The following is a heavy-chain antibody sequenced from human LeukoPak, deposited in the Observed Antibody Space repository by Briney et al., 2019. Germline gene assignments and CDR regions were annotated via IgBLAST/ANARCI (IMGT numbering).Heavy chain of an antibody. D-gene: IGHD3-10*01. V-gene: IGHV3-33*01. J-gene: IGHJ4*02. CDR3: AGGHVQSPRGY. Sequence: GGSLRLSCAASGFTFSSYGMHWVRQAPGKGLEWVAVIWYDGSNKYYADSVKGRFTISRDNSKNTLYLQMNSLRAEDTAVYYCAGGHVQSPRGYWGQGTLVTVSS. CDR1: GFTFSSYG. CDR2: IWYDGSNK.